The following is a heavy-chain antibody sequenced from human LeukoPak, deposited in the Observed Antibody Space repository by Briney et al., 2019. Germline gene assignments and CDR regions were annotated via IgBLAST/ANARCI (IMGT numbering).Heavy chain of an antibody. J-gene: IGHJ4*02. CDR1: GFTFSSYA. CDR2: ISHDGSNK. Sequence: GGSLRLSCAASGFTFSSYAMHWVRQAPGKGLEWVAVISHDGSNKYYADSVKGRFTISRDNSKNTLYLQMNSLRAEDTAVYFCAGGSSTDSYYFDYWGQGTLVTVSS. CDR3: AGGSSTDSYYFDY. V-gene: IGHV3-30-3*01. D-gene: IGHD2-2*01.